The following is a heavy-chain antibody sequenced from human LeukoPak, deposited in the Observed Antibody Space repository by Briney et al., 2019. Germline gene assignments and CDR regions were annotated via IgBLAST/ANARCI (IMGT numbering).Heavy chain of an antibody. Sequence: SETLSLTCAVSGGSISSGGHSWSWIRQPPGKGLEWIGYIYHSGSTYYNPSLKSRVTISVDRSKNQFSLKLSSVTAADTAVYYCARANCSGGSCYSGYYYYGMDVWGQGTTVTVSS. J-gene: IGHJ6*02. CDR1: GGSISSGGHS. D-gene: IGHD2-15*01. V-gene: IGHV4-30-2*01. CDR2: IYHSGST. CDR3: ARANCSGGSCYSGYYYYGMDV.